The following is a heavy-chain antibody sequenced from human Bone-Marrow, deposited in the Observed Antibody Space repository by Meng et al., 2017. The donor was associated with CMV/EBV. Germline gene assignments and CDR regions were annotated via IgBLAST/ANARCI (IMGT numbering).Heavy chain of an antibody. J-gene: IGHJ4*02. CDR2: IYYSGST. Sequence: SETLSLTCTVSGGSISSYYWSWIRQPPGKGLEWIGYIYYSGSTNYNPSLKSRVTISVDTSKNQFSLKLSSVTAADTAVYYCARARRGYQLLNDYWGQGTLVTVSS. V-gene: IGHV4-59*01. D-gene: IGHD2-2*01. CDR3: ARARRGYQLLNDY. CDR1: GGSISSYY.